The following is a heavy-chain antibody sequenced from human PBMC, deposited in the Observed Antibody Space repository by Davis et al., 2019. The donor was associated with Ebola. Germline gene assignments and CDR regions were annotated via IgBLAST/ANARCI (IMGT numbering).Heavy chain of an antibody. CDR2: ISAYNGNT. CDR1: GYSFTKFF. Sequence: AASVKVSCKASGYSFTKFFMQWVRQAPGQGLEWMGWISAYNGNTNYAQKFQGRVTMTRDTSITTAYMELSSLRSDGTAVYFCARLSQLPERLAGTGTLDSWGQGTLVTVSS. V-gene: IGHV1-2*02. D-gene: IGHD6-19*01. J-gene: IGHJ4*02. CDR3: ARLSQLPERLAGTGTLDS.